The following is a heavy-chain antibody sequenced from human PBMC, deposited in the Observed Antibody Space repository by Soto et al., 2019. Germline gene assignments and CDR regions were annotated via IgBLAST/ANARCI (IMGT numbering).Heavy chain of an antibody. Sequence: SETLSLTCGVYGGSFRNYYWIWVRQPPGRGLEWIGEVNHSGEATYNPSLQSRITISLDTSNNQFSLKMTSVTAADTAVYYCARIGDTAMVMSGMDVWGQGTTVTVS. D-gene: IGHD5-18*01. CDR2: VNHSGEA. V-gene: IGHV4-34*01. CDR3: ARIGDTAMVMSGMDV. CDR1: GGSFRNYY. J-gene: IGHJ6*02.